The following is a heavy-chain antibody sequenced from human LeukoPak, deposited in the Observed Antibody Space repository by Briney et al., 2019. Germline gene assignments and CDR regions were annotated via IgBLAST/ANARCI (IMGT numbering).Heavy chain of an antibody. CDR3: AKESPDFDY. V-gene: IGHV3-23*01. CDR2: ISGSGDST. J-gene: IGHJ4*02. Sequence: GGSLRLSCAASGFTFSHHGMHWVRQAPGKGLEWVSVISGSGDSTYYADSVKGRFNISRDNSKNPLHLQMDSLRVEDTAVYYCAKESPDFDYWGQGTLVTVSS. CDR1: GFTFSHHG.